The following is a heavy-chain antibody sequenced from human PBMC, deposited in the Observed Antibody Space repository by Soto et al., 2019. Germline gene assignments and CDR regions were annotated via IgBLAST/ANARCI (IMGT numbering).Heavy chain of an antibody. Sequence: SVPLCLTYTVAGGSISTLSWRWISQHPGKGLEWMGYVFYTRNTKYNPSLKSRVIISVDTSKNQFTLKLSSVTAADTSVYYCARFIAAGISWDFDLWGRGTLVTVSS. CDR3: ARFIAAGISWDFDL. CDR2: VFYTRNT. D-gene: IGHD6-13*01. CDR1: GGSISTLS. J-gene: IGHJ2*01. V-gene: IGHV4-59*08.